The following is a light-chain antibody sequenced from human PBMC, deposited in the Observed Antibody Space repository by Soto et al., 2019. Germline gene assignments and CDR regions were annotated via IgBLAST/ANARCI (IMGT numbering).Light chain of an antibody. CDR3: CSYAGSSFWV. V-gene: IGLV2-11*01. CDR1: SSDVGGYNY. J-gene: IGLJ3*02. Sequence: QSALTQPRSVSGSPGQSVTISCTGTSSDVGGYNYVSWYQQHPGKAPKLMIYDVSKRPSGVPDRFSGSKSGNTASLTISGLQAEDEADYYCCSYAGSSFWVFGGGTKVTAL. CDR2: DVS.